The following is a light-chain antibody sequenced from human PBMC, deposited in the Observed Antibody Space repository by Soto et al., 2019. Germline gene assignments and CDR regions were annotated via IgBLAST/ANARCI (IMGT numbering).Light chain of an antibody. Sequence: EIVMTQSPATLSVSPGERATLSCRASQSVSSNLAWYQQKPGQAPRLLIYGASTRATGIPARFSGSWSGTDFTLTISSLQSEDFAVYYCQQYNNWGTFGQGTKVEIK. J-gene: IGKJ1*01. CDR2: GAS. V-gene: IGKV3-15*01. CDR1: QSVSSN. CDR3: QQYNNWGT.